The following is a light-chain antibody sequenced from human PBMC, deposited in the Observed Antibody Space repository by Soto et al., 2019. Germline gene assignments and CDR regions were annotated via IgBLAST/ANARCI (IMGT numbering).Light chain of an antibody. CDR2: GNN. V-gene: IGLV1-40*01. CDR1: SSNIGAAYD. CDR3: QSYDSSLSGWV. Sequence: QPVLTQPPSVSGAPGQKVTISCTRSSSNIGAAYDVHWYQHLPGTAPKLLIYGNNNRPSGVPDRFSGSKSGTSASLAITGLQDEDEADYYCQSYDSSLSGWVFGGGTKLTVL. J-gene: IGLJ3*02.